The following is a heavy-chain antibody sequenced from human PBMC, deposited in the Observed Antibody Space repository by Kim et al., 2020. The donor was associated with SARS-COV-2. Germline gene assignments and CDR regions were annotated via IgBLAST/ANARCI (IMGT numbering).Heavy chain of an antibody. CDR2: ISYDGSNK. CDR1: GFTFSSYA. Sequence: GGSLRLSCAASGFTFSSYAMHWVRQAPGKGLEWVAVISYDGSNKYYADSVKGRFTISRDNSKNTLYLQMNSLRAEDTAVYYCAREGNVDTAMDWGQGTLVTVSS. CDR3: AREGNVDTAMD. J-gene: IGHJ4*02. V-gene: IGHV3-30*04. D-gene: IGHD5-18*01.